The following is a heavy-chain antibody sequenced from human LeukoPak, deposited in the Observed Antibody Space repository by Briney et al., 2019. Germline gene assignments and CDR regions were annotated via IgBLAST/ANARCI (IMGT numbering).Heavy chain of an antibody. CDR3: ARDLGSYSSGWYMGFDY. J-gene: IGHJ4*02. D-gene: IGHD6-19*01. Sequence: GGSLRLSCAASGFTFSSYAMSWVRQAPGKGLEWVSAISGSGGSTYYADSVKGRFTISRDNAKNSLYLQVNSLRAEDTAIYYCARDLGSYSSGWYMGFDYWGQGTLITVSS. CDR2: ISGSGGST. CDR1: GFTFSSYA. V-gene: IGHV3-23*01.